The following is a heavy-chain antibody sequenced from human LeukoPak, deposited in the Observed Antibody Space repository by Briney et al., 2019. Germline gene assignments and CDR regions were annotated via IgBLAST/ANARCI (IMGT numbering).Heavy chain of an antibody. D-gene: IGHD2-8*01. CDR3: AKDLRSCEDGVCFLDGMDV. V-gene: IGHV3-30*18. CDR2: ISTDGRNK. Sequence: PGQSLRLSCAASGFMFSPYAMHWVRQAPGKGLEWVALISTDGRNKYYADSVKGRFTISRDNSKNTVYLQMNSMRAEDTAVYYCAKDLRSCEDGVCFLDGMDVWGQGTTVTVSS. CDR1: GFMFSPYA. J-gene: IGHJ6*02.